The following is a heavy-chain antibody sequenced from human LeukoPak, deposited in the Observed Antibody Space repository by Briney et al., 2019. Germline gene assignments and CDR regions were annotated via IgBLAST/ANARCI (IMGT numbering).Heavy chain of an antibody. J-gene: IGHJ6*03. Sequence: SVKVSCKASGYTFTSYAMNWVRQAPGQGLEWMGRIIPILGIANYAQKFQGRVTITADKSTSTAYMELSSLRSEDTAVYYCARVRDLYCSSTSCYYMDVWGKGTTVTVSS. CDR1: GYTFTSYA. V-gene: IGHV1-69*04. CDR2: IIPILGIA. D-gene: IGHD2-2*01. CDR3: ARVRDLYCSSTSCYYMDV.